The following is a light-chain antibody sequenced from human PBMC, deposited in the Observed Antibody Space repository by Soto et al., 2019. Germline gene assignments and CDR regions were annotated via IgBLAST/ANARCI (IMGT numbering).Light chain of an antibody. CDR3: CSYAGSSTYV. V-gene: IGLV2-23*02. CDR2: EVS. J-gene: IGLJ1*01. CDR1: SSDVGSYNL. Sequence: QSALXQPASVSGSPGQSITIFCTGTSSDVGSYNLVSWYQQHPGKAPKLMIYEVSKRPSGVSNRFSGSKSGNTASLTISGLQAEDEADYYCCSYAGSSTYVFGTGTKVTVL.